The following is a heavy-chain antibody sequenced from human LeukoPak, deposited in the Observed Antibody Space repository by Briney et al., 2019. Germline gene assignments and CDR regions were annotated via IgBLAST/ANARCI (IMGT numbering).Heavy chain of an antibody. J-gene: IGHJ4*02. Sequence: PGGSLRPSCAASGFTFSSYAMTWVRQAPGKGLEWVANINQDGSETYYVDSVKGRFTISRANPKNSLYLQMNSLRAEDTALYYCARFGSGRQFHYLDFWGQGALVSVSS. CDR2: INQDGSET. CDR1: GFTFSSYA. D-gene: IGHD3-10*01. V-gene: IGHV3-7*01. CDR3: ARFGSGRQFHYLDF.